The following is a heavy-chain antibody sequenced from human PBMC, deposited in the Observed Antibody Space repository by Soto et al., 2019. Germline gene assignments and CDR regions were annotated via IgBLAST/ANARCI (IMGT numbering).Heavy chain of an antibody. CDR3: ARDLNYYDRSGYPGY. Sequence: VGSLRLSCAGSGSTFSSYWMSWVRQAPGKGLEWVANIRQDGNEKYYVDSVKGRFTVSRDNAKSSLYLQMNSLRAEDTATYFCARDLNYYDRSGYPGYWGPGTLVTVSS. CDR2: IRQDGNEK. D-gene: IGHD3-22*01. CDR1: GSTFSSYW. J-gene: IGHJ4*02. V-gene: IGHV3-7*03.